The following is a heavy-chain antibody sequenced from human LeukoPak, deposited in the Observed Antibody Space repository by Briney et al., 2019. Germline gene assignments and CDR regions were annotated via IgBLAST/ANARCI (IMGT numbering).Heavy chain of an antibody. CDR1: GFIFSNYA. Sequence: LPGGSLRLSCAASGFIFSNYAMGRVRQAPGQGLEWGSGLNNRGDRRFYADSVKGRFTIYREHSKNTLYLQMNSLRAEDTAVYYCARGWYNFDYWGQGIRVTVSS. D-gene: IGHD6-19*01. V-gene: IGHV3-23*01. CDR3: ARGWYNFDY. J-gene: IGHJ4*02. CDR2: LNNRGDRR.